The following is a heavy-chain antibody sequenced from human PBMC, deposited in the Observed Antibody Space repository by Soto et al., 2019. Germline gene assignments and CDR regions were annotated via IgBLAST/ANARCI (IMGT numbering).Heavy chain of an antibody. D-gene: IGHD4-17*01. V-gene: IGHV4-59*01. CDR3: ARAYGDYLDY. CDR2: IYYRGST. Sequence: QVQLQESGPGLVKPSETLSLTCTVSGGSISSYYWSWIRQPPGKGLEWIGYIYYRGSTNYNPSLKSRVSISVDTSKSQFSLDLGSWTAADTAVYYRARAYGDYLDYCGQGTLVTVSS. CDR1: GGSISSYY. J-gene: IGHJ4*02.